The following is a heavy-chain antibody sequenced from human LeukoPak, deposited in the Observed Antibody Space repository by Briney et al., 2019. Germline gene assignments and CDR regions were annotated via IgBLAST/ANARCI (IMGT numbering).Heavy chain of an antibody. J-gene: IGHJ4*02. V-gene: IGHV4-59*01. CDR1: GGFISSYY. Sequence: SETLSLTCTVSGGFISSYYWSWIRQPPGRRLEWIGYIYFSGKTNYNPSLKSRVTISVDTFKNQFFLNLTSVTAADTAFYYCARVRYGSGETFDYWGQGTLVTVSS. D-gene: IGHD3-10*01. CDR3: ARVRYGSGETFDY. CDR2: IYFSGKT.